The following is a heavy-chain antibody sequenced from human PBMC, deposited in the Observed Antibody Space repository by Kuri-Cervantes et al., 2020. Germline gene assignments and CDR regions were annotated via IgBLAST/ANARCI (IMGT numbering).Heavy chain of an antibody. CDR3: ARGPRYFDWLLPQYYYYYGMDV. CDR2: INPSGGST. Sequence: ASVKVSCKASGYTFTSYYMHWVRQAPGQGLEWMGIINPSGGSTSYAQKFQGRVTMTRDTSTSTVYMELSSLRSEDTAVYYCARGPRYFDWLLPQYYYYYGMDVWGQGTMVTVSS. V-gene: IGHV1-46*01. D-gene: IGHD3-9*01. J-gene: IGHJ6*02. CDR1: GYTFTSYY.